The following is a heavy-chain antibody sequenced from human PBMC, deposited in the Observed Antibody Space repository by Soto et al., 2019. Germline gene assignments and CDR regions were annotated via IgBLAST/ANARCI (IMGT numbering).Heavy chain of an antibody. CDR2: ISGSGGST. Sequence: EVQLLESGGGLVQPGGSLRLSCAASGFTFSSYAMSWVRQAPGKGLEWVSAISGSGGSTYYADSVKGRFTISRDNSKNKLYLQMNGLRAEDTAVYYCAIVLRGGAMPGPDYWGKGTQVTVSS. CDR1: GFTFSSYA. D-gene: IGHD3-16*01. V-gene: IGHV3-23*01. J-gene: IGHJ4*02. CDR3: AIVLRGGAMPGPDY.